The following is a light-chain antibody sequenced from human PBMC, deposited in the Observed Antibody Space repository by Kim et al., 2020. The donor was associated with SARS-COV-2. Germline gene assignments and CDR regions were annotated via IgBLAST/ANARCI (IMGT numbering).Light chain of an antibody. CDR3: QQYNNWDT. V-gene: IGKV3-15*01. J-gene: IGKJ2*01. Sequence: LSGSPGERATLSCRASQSVSSNLAWYQQKPGQAPRLLIYGASTRATGIPARFSGSGSGTEFTLTISSLQSEDFAVYYCQQYNNWDTFGQGTKLEI. CDR1: QSVSSN. CDR2: GAS.